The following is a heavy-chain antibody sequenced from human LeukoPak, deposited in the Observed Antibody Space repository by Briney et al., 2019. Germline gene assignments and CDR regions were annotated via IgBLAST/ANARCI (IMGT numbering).Heavy chain of an antibody. CDR2: IYYSGST. CDR1: GGSISSSSYY. D-gene: IGHD2-15*01. J-gene: IGHJ4*02. Sequence: SETLSLTCTVSGGSISSSSYYWGWIRQPPGKGLEWIGSIYYSGSTYYNPSLKSRVTISVDTSKNQFSLKLSSVTAADTAVYYCARDHDSHFDYWGQGTLVTVSS. CDR3: ARDHDSHFDY. V-gene: IGHV4-39*01.